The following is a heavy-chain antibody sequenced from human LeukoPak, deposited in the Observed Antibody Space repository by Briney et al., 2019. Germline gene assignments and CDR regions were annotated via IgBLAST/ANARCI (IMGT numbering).Heavy chain of an antibody. CDR3: ATGAQYGLRGVAYFYYMHV. Sequence: ASVKVSCKASGYPFTGYYVHWVRQAPGHGLEWMGWVNPRNGGTHSAQKFQGRVSMTGDTSTTTAYMELTGLTSDDTAVYYCATGAQYGLRGVAYFYYMHVWGTGTTVTVSS. CDR2: VNPRNGGT. D-gene: IGHD3-10*01. J-gene: IGHJ6*03. V-gene: IGHV1-2*02. CDR1: GYPFTGYY.